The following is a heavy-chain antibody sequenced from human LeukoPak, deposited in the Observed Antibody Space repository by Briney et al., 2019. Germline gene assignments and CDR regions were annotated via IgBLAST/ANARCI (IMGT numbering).Heavy chain of an antibody. V-gene: IGHV3-23*01. J-gene: IGHJ4*02. CDR3: AKDRGVIFDSYFDY. CDR1: GFTFSGAW. D-gene: IGHD3/OR15-3a*01. Sequence: GGSLRLSCAASGFTFSGAWMSWVRQAPGKGLEWVSAMSGGGGSTNYADSVKGRFTISRDNFKNTLYLQMNSLRAEDTAVYYCAKDRGVIFDSYFDYWGQGALVTVSS. CDR2: MSGGGGST.